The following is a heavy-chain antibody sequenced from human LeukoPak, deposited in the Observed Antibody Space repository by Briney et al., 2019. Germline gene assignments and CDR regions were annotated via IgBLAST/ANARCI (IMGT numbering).Heavy chain of an antibody. J-gene: IGHJ3*02. D-gene: IGHD3-22*01. CDR1: GYTFTDYY. Sequence: ASVKVSCKASGYTFTDYYMHWVRQAPGQGLEWMGWINPNSGGTNFAQKFQGRVTMTRDTSISTAYMELSRLRSDDTAVYYCARGDYYDSSGPDAFDIWGQGTMVTVSS. CDR2: INPNSGGT. V-gene: IGHV1-2*02. CDR3: ARGDYYDSSGPDAFDI.